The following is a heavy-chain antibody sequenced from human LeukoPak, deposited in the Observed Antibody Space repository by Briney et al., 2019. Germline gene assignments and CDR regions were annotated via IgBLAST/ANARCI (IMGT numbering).Heavy chain of an antibody. Sequence: PSQTLSLTCTVSGGSISSGDYYWSWIRQPPGKGLEWIGYIYYSGSTYYNPSLKSRVTISVDTSKNQFSLKLSSVTAADTAVYYCARVGCSAGSCYDLDYWGQGTLVTVSS. D-gene: IGHD2-15*01. J-gene: IGHJ4*02. CDR1: GGSISSGDYY. V-gene: IGHV4-30-4*08. CDR3: ARVGCSAGSCYDLDY. CDR2: IYYSGST.